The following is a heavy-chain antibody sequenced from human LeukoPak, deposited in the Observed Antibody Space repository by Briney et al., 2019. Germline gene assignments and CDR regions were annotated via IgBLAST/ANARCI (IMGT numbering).Heavy chain of an antibody. CDR3: AKMPDTSLVMNWIDP. V-gene: IGHV3-23*01. D-gene: IGHD1-14*01. Sequence: GGSLRLSCAASGFNFGDYAMSWVRQVPGKGLEWVAILTGSGGRTHYADSVKGRFTISRDNSQNTLFLQMSSLRGDDTALYFCAKMPDTSLVMNWIDPWGQGTRVTVSS. J-gene: IGHJ5*02. CDR1: GFNFGDYA. CDR2: LTGSGGRT.